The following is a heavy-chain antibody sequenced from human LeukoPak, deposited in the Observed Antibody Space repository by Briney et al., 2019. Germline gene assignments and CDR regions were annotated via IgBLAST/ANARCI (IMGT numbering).Heavy chain of an antibody. CDR1: GFTFSDYY. Sequence: GGSLRLSCAASGFTFSDYYMSWIRQAPGQGLEWVSYISSSGSTIYYADSVKGRFTISRDNAKNSLYLQMNSLRAEDTAVYYCARDSSGSVVYFDYWGQGTLVTVSS. V-gene: IGHV3-11*04. D-gene: IGHD3-22*01. J-gene: IGHJ4*02. CDR2: ISSSGSTI. CDR3: ARDSSGSVVYFDY.